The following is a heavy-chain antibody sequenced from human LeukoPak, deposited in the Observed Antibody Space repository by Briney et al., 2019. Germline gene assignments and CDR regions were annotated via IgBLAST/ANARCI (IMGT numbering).Heavy chain of an antibody. CDR1: GYTFTSYD. D-gene: IGHD3-22*01. J-gene: IGHJ4*02. CDR2: MNPNSGNT. CDR3: ARLVVVSAYGNDY. Sequence: ASVKVSCKASGYTFTSYDINWVRQATGQGLEWMGWMNPNSGNTGYAQKLQGRVTMTTDTSTSTAYMELRSLRSDDMAVYYCARLVVVSAYGNDYWGQGTLVTVSS. V-gene: IGHV1-8*01.